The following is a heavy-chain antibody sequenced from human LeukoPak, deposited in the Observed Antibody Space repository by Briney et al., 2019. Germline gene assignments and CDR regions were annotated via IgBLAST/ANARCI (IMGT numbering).Heavy chain of an antibody. V-gene: IGHV1-2*06. Sequence: ASVKVSCKASGYTFTCYYMHWVRQAPGQGLEWMGRINPNSGGTNYAQKFQGRVTMTRDTSISTAYMELSRLRSDDTAVYYCARSPQGDNWNDYWGQGTLVTASS. CDR3: ARSPQGDNWNDY. CDR2: INPNSGGT. J-gene: IGHJ4*02. CDR1: GYTFTCYY. D-gene: IGHD1-20*01.